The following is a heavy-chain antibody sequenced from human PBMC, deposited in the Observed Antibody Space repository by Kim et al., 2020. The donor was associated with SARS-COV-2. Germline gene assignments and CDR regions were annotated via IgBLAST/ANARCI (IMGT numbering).Heavy chain of an antibody. CDR2: IYSGGSST. CDR1: GFTFSSYA. Sequence: GGSLRLSCAASGFTFSSYAMSWVRQAPGKGLEWVSVIYSGGSSTYYADSVKGRFTISRDNSKNTLDLHMNSLRAEDTAVYYCAKGSIGTTVTTFDYWGQGTLVTVSS. D-gene: IGHD4-17*01. J-gene: IGHJ4*02. CDR3: AKGSIGTTVTTFDY. V-gene: IGHV3-23*03.